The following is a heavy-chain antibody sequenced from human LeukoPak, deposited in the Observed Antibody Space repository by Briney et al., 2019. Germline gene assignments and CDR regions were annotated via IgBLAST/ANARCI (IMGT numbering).Heavy chain of an antibody. J-gene: IGHJ4*02. CDR1: EFTFSSYS. CDR2: ISSSSSYI. Sequence: PGGSLRLSCAASEFTFSSYSMNWVRQAPGKGLEWVSSISSSSSYIYYADSVKGRFTISRDNAKNSLYLQLNSLRVEDTAVYYCAPKGSSLEDFDYWGQGTLVTVSS. D-gene: IGHD3-16*02. CDR3: APKGSSLEDFDY. V-gene: IGHV3-21*01.